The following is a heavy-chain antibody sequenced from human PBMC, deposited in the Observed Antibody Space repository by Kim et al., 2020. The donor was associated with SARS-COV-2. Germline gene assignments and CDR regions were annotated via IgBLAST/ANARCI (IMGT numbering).Heavy chain of an antibody. CDR3: ARTGGGYGYFDY. Sequence: GGSLRLSCAASGFTFSSYAMHWVRQAPGKGLEWVAVISYDGSNKYYADSVKGRFTISRDNSKNTLYLQMNSLRAEDTAVYYCARTGGGYGYFDYWGQGTLVTVSS. D-gene: IGHD5-18*01. CDR2: ISYDGSNK. CDR1: GFTFSSYA. J-gene: IGHJ4*02. V-gene: IGHV3-30-3*01.